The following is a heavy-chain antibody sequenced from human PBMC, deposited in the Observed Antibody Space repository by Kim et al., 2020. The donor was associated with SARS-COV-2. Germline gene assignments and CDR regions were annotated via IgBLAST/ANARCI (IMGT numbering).Heavy chain of an antibody. CDR1: GGTFSSYA. CDR2: IIPIFGTA. V-gene: IGHV1-69*13. D-gene: IGHD6-19*01. CDR3: ARGGGSSGWRDWFDP. Sequence: SVKVSCKASGGTFSSYAISWVRQAPGQGLEWMGGIIPIFGTANYAQKFQGRVTITADESTSTAYMELSSLRSEDTAVYYCARGGGSSGWRDWFDPWGQGTLVTVSS. J-gene: IGHJ5*02.